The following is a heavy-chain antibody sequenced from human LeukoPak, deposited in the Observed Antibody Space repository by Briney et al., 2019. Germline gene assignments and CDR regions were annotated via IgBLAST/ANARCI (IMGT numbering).Heavy chain of an antibody. CDR3: ARDGTMVRGVRVYYYYYMDV. D-gene: IGHD3-10*01. J-gene: IGHJ6*03. CDR1: GYTFTSYS. Sequence: GASVKVSCKASGYTFTSYSISWVRQAPGQGLEWMGWISAYNGNTNYAQKLQGRVTMTTDTSTSTAYMELRSLRSDDTAVYYCARDGTMVRGVRVYYYYYMDVWGKGTTVTVSS. V-gene: IGHV1-18*01. CDR2: ISAYNGNT.